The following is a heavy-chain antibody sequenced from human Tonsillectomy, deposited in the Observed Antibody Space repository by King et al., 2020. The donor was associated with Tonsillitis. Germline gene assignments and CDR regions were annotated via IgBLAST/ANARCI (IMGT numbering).Heavy chain of an antibody. CDR3: AKESPYSGNYRFYYFGY. D-gene: IGHD1-26*01. V-gene: IGHV3-23*04. CDR1: GFTFSTYA. J-gene: IGHJ4*02. Sequence: VQLVESGGGVVQPGGSLRLSCEAAGFTFSTYAMSWVRQAPGKGPEWASAISGRATRTVYADSVKVRFTISRDDPKNTVSLQMSSLIAESTAVYYCAKESPYSGNYRFYYFGYWGQGTLVTVSS. CDR2: ISGRATRT.